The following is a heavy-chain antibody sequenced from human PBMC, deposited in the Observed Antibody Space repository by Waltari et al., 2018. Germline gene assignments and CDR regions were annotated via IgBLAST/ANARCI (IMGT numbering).Heavy chain of an antibody. CDR2: IYYSGST. J-gene: IGHJ6*02. D-gene: IGHD2-2*01. CDR3: ARGEGYCSSTSCRNYYYYYGMDV. Sequence: QVQQQESGPGLVKPSETLSLTCTVSGRSVSSGSYYWSWIRPPPGQGLEWIGYIYYSGSTNYNPSLKSRVTISVDTSKNQFSLKLSSVTAADTAVYYCARGEGYCSSTSCRNYYYYYGMDVWGQGTTVNVSS. CDR1: GRSVSSGSYY. V-gene: IGHV4-61*01.